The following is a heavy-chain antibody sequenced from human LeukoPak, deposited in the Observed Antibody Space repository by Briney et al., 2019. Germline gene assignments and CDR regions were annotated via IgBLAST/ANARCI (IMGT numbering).Heavy chain of an antibody. CDR2: IYYSGST. CDR3: ARDKKIGATGSDGLDV. V-gene: IGHV4-61*01. Sequence: SETLSLTCTVSGGSVSSGSYYWSWIRQPPGKGLEWIGYIYYSGSTNYNPSLKSRVTISVDTSKNQFSLKLSSVTAADTAVYYCARDKKIGATGSDGLDVWGQGTTVTVSS. D-gene: IGHD6-13*01. CDR1: GGSVSSGSYY. J-gene: IGHJ6*02.